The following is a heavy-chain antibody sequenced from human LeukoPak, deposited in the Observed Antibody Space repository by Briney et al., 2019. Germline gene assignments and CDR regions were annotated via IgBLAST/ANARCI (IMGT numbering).Heavy chain of an antibody. J-gene: IGHJ3*01. V-gene: IGHV1-46*01. CDR3: ARDPAGGTYDL. Sequence: ASVKVSCKASGYTFTSYYMHWVRQAPGQGLEWMGIINPSGGSTSYAQKFQGRVTMTRDTSTSTVYMELSSLRSEDAAVYYCARDPAGGTYDLWGQGTMVTVSS. CDR2: INPSGGST. CDR1: GYTFTSYY.